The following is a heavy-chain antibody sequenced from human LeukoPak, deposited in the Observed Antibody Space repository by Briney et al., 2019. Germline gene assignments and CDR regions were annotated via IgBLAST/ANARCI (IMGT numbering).Heavy chain of an antibody. J-gene: IGHJ3*02. CDR2: IYPDGSDT. V-gene: IGHV5-51*01. CDR1: GFQFTSYW. D-gene: IGHD3-10*01. Sequence: GESLKISCQGSGFQFTSYWIGWVRQMPGKGLEWMGIIYPDGSDTRYSPSFQGQVTMSVDKSTSTAYLQWSSLTASDTAMYYCARHMEGLLTDAFDIWGQGTMVTVSS. CDR3: ARHMEGLLTDAFDI.